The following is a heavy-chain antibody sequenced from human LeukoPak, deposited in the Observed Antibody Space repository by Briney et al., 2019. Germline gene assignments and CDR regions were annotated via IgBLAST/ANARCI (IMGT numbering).Heavy chain of an antibody. J-gene: IGHJ3*02. CDR2: INPTGGST. CDR3: ARDRNTMVRGVIIRGPGDDDAFDI. D-gene: IGHD3-10*01. Sequence: GASVKVSCKASGYTFTSYYMHWVRQAPGEGLEWMGIINPTGGSTSYAQKFQGRVTMTRDTSASTAYMELSSLRSEDMAVYYCARDRNTMVRGVIIRGPGDDDAFDIWGQGTMVTVSS. V-gene: IGHV1-46*01. CDR1: GYTFTSYY.